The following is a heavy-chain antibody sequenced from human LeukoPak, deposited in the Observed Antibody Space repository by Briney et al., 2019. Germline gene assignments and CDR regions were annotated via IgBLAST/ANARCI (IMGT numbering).Heavy chain of an antibody. V-gene: IGHV1-2*02. CDR2: INPNNGGT. J-gene: IGHJ4*02. CDR3: ARDGKRFGELLFFD. CDR1: GYTFTGYY. Sequence: RASVKVSCKASGYTFTGYYMHWVRQAPGQGLEWMGWINPNNGGTNYAQKFQGRVTMTRDTSISTAYMELSRLRSDDTAVYYCARDGKRFGELLFFDWGQGTLVTVSS. D-gene: IGHD3-10*01.